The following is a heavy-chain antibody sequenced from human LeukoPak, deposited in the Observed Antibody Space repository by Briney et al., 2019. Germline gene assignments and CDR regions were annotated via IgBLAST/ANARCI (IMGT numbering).Heavy chain of an antibody. CDR3: AKDRAPGWELASPGYYFDY. CDR2: ISGSGGST. V-gene: IGHV3-23*01. J-gene: IGHJ4*02. D-gene: IGHD1-26*01. Sequence: GGSLRLSCAASGFTFSSYAMSWVRQAPGKGLEWVSAISGSGGSTYYADSVKGRFTISRDNSKNTLYLQMNSLRAEDTAVYYCAKDRAPGWELASPGYYFDYWGQGTLVTVSS. CDR1: GFTFSSYA.